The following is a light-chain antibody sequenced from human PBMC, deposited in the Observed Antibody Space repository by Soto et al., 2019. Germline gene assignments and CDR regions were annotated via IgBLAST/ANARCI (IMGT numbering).Light chain of an antibody. V-gene: IGLV2-11*01. CDR3: CSYAGSYTHYV. J-gene: IGLJ1*01. Sequence: QSVLTQPRSVSGSPGQSVTISCTGTSSDVSGYTYVSWYQQHPGKAPKLMIYDVSKRPSWVPDRFSGSKSGNTASLTISGLQAEDEADYYCCSYAGSYTHYVFGTGTKLTVL. CDR1: SSDVSGYTY. CDR2: DVS.